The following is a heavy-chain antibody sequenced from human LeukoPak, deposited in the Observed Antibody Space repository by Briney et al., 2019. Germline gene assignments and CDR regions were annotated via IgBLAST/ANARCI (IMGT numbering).Heavy chain of an antibody. CDR2: IKSKTDGGTT. CDR1: GFTFSSYA. Sequence: GGSLRLSCTASGFTFSSYAMSWVRQAPGKGLEWVGRIKSKTDGGTTDYAAPVKGRFTISRDDSKNTLYLQMNSLKTEDTAVYYCTTLDYSNPRGGQGTLVTVSS. CDR3: TTLDYSNPR. V-gene: IGHV3-15*01. D-gene: IGHD4-11*01. J-gene: IGHJ4*02.